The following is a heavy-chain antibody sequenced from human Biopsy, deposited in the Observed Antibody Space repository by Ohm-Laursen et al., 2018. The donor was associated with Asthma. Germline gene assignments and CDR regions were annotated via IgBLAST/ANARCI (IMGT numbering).Heavy chain of an antibody. D-gene: IGHD2-21*01. CDR1: GFTFSSYS. CDR3: VKDHSAGYYYFDD. CDR2: IATDGSNK. V-gene: IGHV3-64D*08. Sequence: SLRLSCAASGFTFSSYSMHWVRQAPRRGPEYVSFIATDGSNKFYADSVKGRFTVSRGNSKHTLYLHMTGLRADDTGVYYCVKDHSAGYYYFDDWGQGAQVTVSS. J-gene: IGHJ4*02.